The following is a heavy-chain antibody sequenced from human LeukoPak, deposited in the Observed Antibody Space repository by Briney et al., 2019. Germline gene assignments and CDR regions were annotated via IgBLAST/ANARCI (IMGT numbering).Heavy chain of an antibody. CDR1: GYTFTSYY. Sequence: ASVKVSCKASGYTFTSYYMHWVRQAPGQGLEWMGIINPSGGSTSYAQKFQGRVTMTRDMSTSTVYMELSSLRSEDTAVYYCARTYMVRGVIMAPRFGYWGQGTLVTVSS. CDR3: ARTYMVRGVIMAPRFGY. V-gene: IGHV1-46*01. CDR2: INPSGGST. J-gene: IGHJ4*02. D-gene: IGHD3-10*01.